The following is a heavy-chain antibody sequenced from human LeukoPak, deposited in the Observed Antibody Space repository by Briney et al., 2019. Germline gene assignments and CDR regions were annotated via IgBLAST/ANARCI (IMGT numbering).Heavy chain of an antibody. CDR1: GLTFTNYW. CDR2: INHDASEK. D-gene: IGHD6-6*01. J-gene: IGHJ5*02. CDR3: ATSSYSSSSS. Sequence: PGGSLRLSCTASGLTFTNYWMIWVHQAPGKGLEWVANINHDASEKYYVGSVEGRFTISRDNAKNSLFLQMNSLRAEDTGVYYCATSSYSSSSSWGQGTLVTVSS. V-gene: IGHV3-7*01.